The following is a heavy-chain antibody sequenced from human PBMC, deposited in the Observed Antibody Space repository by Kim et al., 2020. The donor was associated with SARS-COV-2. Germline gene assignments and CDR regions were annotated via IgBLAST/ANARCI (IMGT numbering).Heavy chain of an antibody. Sequence: YSQKFQGRVTITRDTSASTAYMELSSLRSEDTAVYYCASGPPKTLVVTEQWGQGTLVTVSS. CDR3: ASGPPKTLVVTEQ. D-gene: IGHD2-21*02. J-gene: IGHJ4*02. V-gene: IGHV1-3*01.